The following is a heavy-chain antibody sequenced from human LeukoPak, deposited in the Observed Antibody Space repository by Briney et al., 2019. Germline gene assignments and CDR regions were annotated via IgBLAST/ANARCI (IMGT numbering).Heavy chain of an antibody. D-gene: IGHD3/OR15-3a*01. J-gene: IGHJ4*02. CDR2: ISSSSSTI. CDR1: GFTFSSYS. V-gene: IGHV3-48*02. CDR3: ARVALDFWTPAFDY. Sequence: GRSLRLSCAASGFTFSSYSMNWVRQAPGKGLEWVSYISSSSSTIYYADSVKGRFTISRDNAKNSLYLQMNSLRDEDTAVYYCARVALDFWTPAFDYWGQGTLVTVSS.